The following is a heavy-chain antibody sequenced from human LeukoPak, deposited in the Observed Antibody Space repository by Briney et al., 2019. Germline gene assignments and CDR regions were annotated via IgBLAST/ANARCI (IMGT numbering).Heavy chain of an antibody. V-gene: IGHV3-74*01. CDR2: INTDGSST. J-gene: IGHJ4*02. D-gene: IGHD5-18*01. Sequence: GGSLRLSCAASGFTFSSYWMHWVRQAPGKGLVWVARINTDGSSTSYADSVKGRFTISRDNAKSTLYLQMNSLRAEDTAVYYCARVQQLWLLADYWGQGTLVTVSS. CDR3: ARVQQLWLLADY. CDR1: GFTFSSYW.